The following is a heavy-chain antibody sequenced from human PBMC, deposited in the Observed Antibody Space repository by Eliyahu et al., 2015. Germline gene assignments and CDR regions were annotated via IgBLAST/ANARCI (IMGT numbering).Heavy chain of an antibody. D-gene: IGHD3-10*01. CDR2: IIPIFGTA. V-gene: IGHV1-69*06. J-gene: IGHJ4*02. CDR1: GGTFSXXA. CDR3: ARALGRGGSGSYYRFDY. Sequence: QVQLVQSGAEVKKPGSSVKVSCKASGGTFSXXAISWVRQAPGQGLXWMGGIIPIFGTANYAQKFQGRVTITADKSTSTAYMELSSLRSEDTAVYYCARALGRGGSGSYYRFDYWGQGTLVTVSS.